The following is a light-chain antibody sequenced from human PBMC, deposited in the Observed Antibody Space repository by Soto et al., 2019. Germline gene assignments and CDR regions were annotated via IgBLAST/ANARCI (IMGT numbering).Light chain of an antibody. CDR3: SSYTSSSTLYV. J-gene: IGLJ1*01. Sequence: QAVVTQPASVSGSLGQSITISCTGTSSDVGGYNYVSWYQQHPGKAPKLMIYDVSNRPSGVSNRFSGSKSGNTASLTISGLQAEDEADYYCSSYTSSSTLYVFGTGTKLTVL. CDR2: DVS. CDR1: SSDVGGYNY. V-gene: IGLV2-14*01.